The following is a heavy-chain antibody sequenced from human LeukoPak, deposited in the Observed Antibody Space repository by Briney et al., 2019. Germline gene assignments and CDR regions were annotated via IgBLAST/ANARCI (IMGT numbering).Heavy chain of an antibody. V-gene: IGHV1-8*01. Sequence: GASVKVSCKASGYTFTSYDINWVRQATGQGLEWMGWMNPNSGNTGCAQKFQGRVTMTRNTSISTAYMELSSLRSEDTAVYYCARTSSSWGYYYYYYGMDVWGQGTTVTVSS. CDR2: MNPNSGNT. CDR1: GYTFTSYD. D-gene: IGHD6-13*01. J-gene: IGHJ6*02. CDR3: ARTSSSWGYYYYYYGMDV.